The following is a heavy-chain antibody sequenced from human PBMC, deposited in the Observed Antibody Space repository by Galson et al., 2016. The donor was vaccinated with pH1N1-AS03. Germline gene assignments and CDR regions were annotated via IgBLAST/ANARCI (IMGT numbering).Heavy chain of an antibody. CDR1: AFPLRNYA. J-gene: IGHJ5*01. CDR3: EGSDF. CDR2: LGSGGDT. V-gene: IGHV3-23*01. Sequence: SLRLSCAASAFPLRNYALRWVRQAPGKGLEWVSTLGSGGDTHYAESVKGRFTISRDNSKATLYLQMSRLRADDTAVYYCEGSDFWGHGTLVTVSS.